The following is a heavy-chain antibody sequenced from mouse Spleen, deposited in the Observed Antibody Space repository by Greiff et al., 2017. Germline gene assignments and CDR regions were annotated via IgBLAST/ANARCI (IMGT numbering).Heavy chain of an antibody. V-gene: IGHV5-9*04. D-gene: IGHD1-2*01. Sequence: EVKLVESGGGLVKLGGSLKLSCAASGFTFSSYAMSWVRQTPEKRLEWVATISSGGGNTYYPDSVKGRFTISRDNAKNTLYLQMSSLKSEDTAMYYCARPSLRREYFDVWGAGTTVTVSS. J-gene: IGHJ1*01. CDR3: ARPSLRREYFDV. CDR1: GFTFSSYA. CDR2: ISSGGGNT.